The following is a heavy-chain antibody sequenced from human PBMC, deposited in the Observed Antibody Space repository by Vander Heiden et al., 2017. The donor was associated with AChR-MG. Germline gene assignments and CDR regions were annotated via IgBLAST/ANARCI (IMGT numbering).Heavy chain of an antibody. CDR2: ISSSSSYI. V-gene: IGHV3-21*01. J-gene: IGHJ4*02. CDR3: ARTPKIGGVIAKGDY. Sequence: EVQLVESGGGLVKPGGSLRLSCAASGFTFSSYSMNWVRQAPGKGLEWVSSISSSSSYIYYADSVKGRFTISRDNAKNSLYLQMNSLRAEDTAVYYCARTPKIGGVIAKGDYWGQGTLVTVSS. D-gene: IGHD3-16*02. CDR1: GFTFSSYS.